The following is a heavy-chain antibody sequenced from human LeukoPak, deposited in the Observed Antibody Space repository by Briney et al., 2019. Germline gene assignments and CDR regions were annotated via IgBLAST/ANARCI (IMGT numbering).Heavy chain of an antibody. CDR3: AREGVTISPGAFDI. J-gene: IGHJ3*02. CDR2: IYYSGST. Sequence: SETLSLTCTVSGGSISSYYWSWIRQPPGKGLEWIGYIYYSGSTNYNPSLKSRVTISVDTSKNQFSLKLSSVTAADTAVYYCAREGVTISPGAFDIWGQGTMVTVSS. CDR1: GGSISSYY. V-gene: IGHV4-59*01. D-gene: IGHD3-10*01.